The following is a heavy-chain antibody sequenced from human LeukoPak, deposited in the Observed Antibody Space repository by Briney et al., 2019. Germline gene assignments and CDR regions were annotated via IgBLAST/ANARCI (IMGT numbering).Heavy chain of an antibody. D-gene: IGHD7-27*01. Sequence: GGSLRLSCAASGFIFTTYEMNWVRQAPGKGLEWVSYISTSGNTIYYADSVKGRFTISRDNAKNSLYLQMNSLRANDTAVYYCARDLDWGPFDYWDQGTLVTVSS. CDR3: ARDLDWGPFDY. J-gene: IGHJ4*02. CDR1: GFIFTTYE. CDR2: ISTSGNTI. V-gene: IGHV3-48*03.